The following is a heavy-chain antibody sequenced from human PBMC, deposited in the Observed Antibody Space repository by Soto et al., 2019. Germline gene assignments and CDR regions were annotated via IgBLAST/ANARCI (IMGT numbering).Heavy chain of an antibody. J-gene: IGHJ4*01. Sequence: GGSLRLSCAASGVTFRTAWMSWVRQAPGKGLEWVGRIKSKIDGETTDYAAPVKGRFTMSRDDSKNTLYLQMNSLKTEDSAVYHCATLGIDLDYWGPGITVTVSS. CDR3: ATLGIDLDY. V-gene: IGHV3-15*01. CDR1: GVTFRTAW. CDR2: IKSKIDGETT. D-gene: IGHD6-13*01.